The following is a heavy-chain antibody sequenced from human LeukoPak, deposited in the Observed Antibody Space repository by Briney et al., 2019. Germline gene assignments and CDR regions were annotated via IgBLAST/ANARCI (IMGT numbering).Heavy chain of an antibody. Sequence: SETLSRTCTVSGGAVSSGSYYWSWIRQPPGKRLEWIGYISYSGSTNYSPSLKSRVTISVDTSKNQFSLKLNSVTAADAAVYYCAREGQLVLRYLDYWGQGTLVTVSS. V-gene: IGHV4-61*01. J-gene: IGHJ4*02. CDR3: AREGQLVLRYLDY. CDR2: ISYSGST. D-gene: IGHD6-13*01. CDR1: GGAVSSGSYY.